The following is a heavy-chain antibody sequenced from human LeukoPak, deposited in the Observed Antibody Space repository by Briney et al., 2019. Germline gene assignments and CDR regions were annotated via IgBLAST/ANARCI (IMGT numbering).Heavy chain of an antibody. CDR3: ARANLYGGNTDWFDP. CDR1: GFIFSNYV. D-gene: IGHD4-23*01. CDR2: ISYDGSNK. J-gene: IGHJ5*02. V-gene: IGHV3-30*14. Sequence: GGSLRLSCAASGFIFSNYVMHWVRQPPGKGLEWVAVISYDGSNKYYADSVKGRFTISRDNSKNTLYLQMNSLRAEDTAVYYCARANLYGGNTDWFDPWGQGTLVTVSS.